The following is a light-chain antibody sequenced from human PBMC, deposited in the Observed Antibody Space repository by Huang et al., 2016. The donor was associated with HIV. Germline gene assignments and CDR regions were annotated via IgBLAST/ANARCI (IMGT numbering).Light chain of an antibody. V-gene: IGKV1-33*01. Sequence: DIQMTQSPSSLSASVGDRVTITCQATQGIANYVNWYQQRPGKAPKLLIYEASTLETGVPARCSGSGSGTDFTLTISSLQPEDVATYYCQQYDNLVTFGQGTRVEIK. CDR2: EAS. CDR3: QQYDNLVT. CDR1: QGIANY. J-gene: IGKJ1*01.